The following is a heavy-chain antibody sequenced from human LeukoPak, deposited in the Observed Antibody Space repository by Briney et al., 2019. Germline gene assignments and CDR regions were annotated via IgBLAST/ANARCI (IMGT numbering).Heavy chain of an antibody. CDR3: ARSGNSSSWYGYYYYYYMDV. J-gene: IGHJ6*03. CDR1: GYTFTSYT. CDR2: ISVGNGDS. V-gene: IGHV1-3*03. D-gene: IGHD6-13*01. Sequence: ASVKVSCKASGYTFTSYTIHWVRQAPGQSLEWMGWISVGNGDSKCSQEFQGRVTLTRDTSATTAYLEVSSLRPEDMAVYYCARSGNSSSWYGYYYYYYMDVWGKGTTVTVSS.